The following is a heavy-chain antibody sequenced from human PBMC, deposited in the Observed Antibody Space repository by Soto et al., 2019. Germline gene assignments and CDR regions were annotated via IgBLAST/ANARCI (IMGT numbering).Heavy chain of an antibody. CDR1: GFTFSDYY. D-gene: IGHD3-10*01. V-gene: IGHV3-11*01. J-gene: IGHJ4*02. Sequence: QVQLVESGGGLVQPGGSLRLSCAASGFTFSDYYMSWIRQAPGKGLEWVSYISNSGTTIYYADSVKGRFTVSRDNTKNSVYLQMNSLRAEDTAVYYGARNDMVRGVFYSYWGQGTLVTVSS. CDR3: ARNDMVRGVFYSY. CDR2: ISNSGTTI.